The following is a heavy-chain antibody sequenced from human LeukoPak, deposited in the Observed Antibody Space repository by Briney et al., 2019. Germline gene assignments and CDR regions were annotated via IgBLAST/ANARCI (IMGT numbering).Heavy chain of an antibody. V-gene: IGHV4-39*07. CDR2: ITYSGAT. Sequence: SETLSLTCTVSGDSISSSTSSTTYYWGWIRQPPGKGLEWIGSITYSGATHYNESLKSRVTISVDTSKNQFSLKLSSVTAADTAVYYCARDNGGVVTKGPFDYWGQGTLVTVSS. J-gene: IGHJ4*02. D-gene: IGHD3-3*01. CDR1: GDSISSSTSSTTYY. CDR3: ARDNGGVVTKGPFDY.